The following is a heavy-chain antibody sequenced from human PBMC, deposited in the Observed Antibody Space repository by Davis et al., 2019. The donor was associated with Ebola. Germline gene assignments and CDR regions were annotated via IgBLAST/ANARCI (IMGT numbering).Heavy chain of an antibody. J-gene: IGHJ5*02. V-gene: IGHV1-69*13. CDR1: GGTFSSYA. D-gene: IGHD4-23*01. Sequence: SVKVSCKASGGTFSSYAISWVRQAPGQGLDWMGGIIPVFGIPKYAQKFQGRVTITADESTSTAYMELSSLRSEDTAVYYCARCVVTGTGWFDPWGQGTLVTVSS. CDR3: ARCVVTGTGWFDP. CDR2: IIPVFGIP.